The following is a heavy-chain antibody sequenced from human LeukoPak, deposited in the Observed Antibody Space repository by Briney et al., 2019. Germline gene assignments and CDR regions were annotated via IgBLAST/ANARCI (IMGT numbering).Heavy chain of an antibody. V-gene: IGHV3-33*01. J-gene: IGHJ4*02. Sequence: GGSLKPSCAASGFTFSSYGMHWVRQAPGKGLEWVAVIWYDGSNKYYVDSVKGRFTISRDNSKNTLYLQMNSLRAEDTAVYYCARGRIRDGFLFDYWGQGTLVTVSS. D-gene: IGHD5-24*01. CDR1: GFTFSSYG. CDR3: ARGRIRDGFLFDY. CDR2: IWYDGSNK.